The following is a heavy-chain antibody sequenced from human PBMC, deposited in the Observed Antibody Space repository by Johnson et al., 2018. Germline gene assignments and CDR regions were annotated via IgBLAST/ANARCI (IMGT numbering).Heavy chain of an antibody. J-gene: IGHJ3*02. V-gene: IGHV3-11*01. CDR1: GFTFSDYY. CDR3: ARPLMGYARDAFDI. CDR2: ISSSSSTM. D-gene: IGHD2-8*01. Sequence: VQLVESGGGLVKPGGSLRLSCAASGFTFSDYYMSWIRQAPGKGLEWVSYISSSSSTMYYADSVEGRFTISRDNAKNSLYLQMNSLRAEDTAVYYCARPLMGYARDAFDIWGQGTMVTVSS.